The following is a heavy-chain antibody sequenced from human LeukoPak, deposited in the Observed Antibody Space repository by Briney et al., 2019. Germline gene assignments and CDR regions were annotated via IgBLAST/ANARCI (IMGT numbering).Heavy chain of an antibody. Sequence: GTSLRLSCAASGFTFSTYLMHWVRQAPGKGLEWVAIISYDGRYKDYADSVKGRFTISRDNSKNTLYLQMNSLRAEDTAVYYCAKDRGKYYYDSSGYHFDSWGQGTLVTVSS. CDR3: AKDRGKYYYDSSGYHFDS. CDR1: GFTFSTYL. V-gene: IGHV3-30*18. J-gene: IGHJ4*02. CDR2: ISYDGRYK. D-gene: IGHD3-22*01.